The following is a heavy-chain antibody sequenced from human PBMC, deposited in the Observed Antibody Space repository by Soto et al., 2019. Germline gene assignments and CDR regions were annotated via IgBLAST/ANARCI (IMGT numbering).Heavy chain of an antibody. CDR3: ARDGGHYDYYSSGSPYYFDY. D-gene: IGHD3-22*01. CDR2: IYYSGST. CDR1: GGSISSGDYY. Sequence: SETLSLTCTVSGGSISSGDYYWSWIRHPQGTGLEWIGYIYYSGSTYYNPYLKSRVTISVDTSKNQFSLKLSSVTAADTAVYYCARDGGHYDYYSSGSPYYFDYWGQGTLVTVSS. V-gene: IGHV4-30-4*01. J-gene: IGHJ4*02.